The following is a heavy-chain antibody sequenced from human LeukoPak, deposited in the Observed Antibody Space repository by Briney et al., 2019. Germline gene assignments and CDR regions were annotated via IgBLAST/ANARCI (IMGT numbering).Heavy chain of an antibody. CDR3: ARVPYYDSSGSLGFDY. Sequence: SGTLSLTCTVSGGSISSYYWSWIRQPAGKGLEWIGRIYTSGSTNYNPSLKSRVTMSVDTSKNQFSLKLSSVTAADTAVYYCARVPYYDSSGSLGFDYWGQGTLVTVSS. V-gene: IGHV4-4*07. D-gene: IGHD3-22*01. CDR2: IYTSGST. J-gene: IGHJ4*02. CDR1: GGSISSYY.